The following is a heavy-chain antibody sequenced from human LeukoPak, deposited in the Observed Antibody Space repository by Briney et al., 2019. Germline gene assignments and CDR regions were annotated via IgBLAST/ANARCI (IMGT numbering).Heavy chain of an antibody. D-gene: IGHD5-18*01. J-gene: IGHJ4*02. Sequence: GGSLRLSGAGSGFTFSRYGMSGVRQAPGKGLEWVANIKQDGSEKYYVDSVKGRFTISRDNAKNSLYLQMNSLRAEDTAVSYCARGDTAMVFGGQGTLVTVSS. CDR1: GFTFSRYG. CDR2: IKQDGSEK. V-gene: IGHV3-7*01. CDR3: ARGDTAMVF.